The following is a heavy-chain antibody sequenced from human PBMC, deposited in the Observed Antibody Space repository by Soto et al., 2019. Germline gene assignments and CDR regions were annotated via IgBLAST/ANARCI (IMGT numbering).Heavy chain of an antibody. V-gene: IGHV3-30-3*01. CDR2: ISYDGSNK. D-gene: IGHD2-15*01. Sequence: QPGGSLRLSCAASGFTFSSYAMHWVRQAPGKGLEWVAVISYDGSNKYYADSVKGRFTISRDNSKNTLYLQMNSLRAEDTAVYYCARDLQYCSGGSCYVPNPLSYYCTTGPMDVWGKGTTVTVSS. J-gene: IGHJ6*03. CDR1: GFTFSSYA. CDR3: ARDLQYCSGGSCYVPNPLSYYCTTGPMDV.